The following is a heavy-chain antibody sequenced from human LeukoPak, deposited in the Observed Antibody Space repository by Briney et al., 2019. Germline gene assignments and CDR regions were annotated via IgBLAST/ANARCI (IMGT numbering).Heavy chain of an antibody. Sequence: AGGSLRLSCAVSGFTFSSYWMSWVRQAPGKGLEWVSSISYNGGRTSHADSVKGRFTISRDNSKRTLYLQMNSLTADDSALYYCTKDISEYTSGWSYFDYWGQGTQVIVSS. D-gene: IGHD6-19*01. V-gene: IGHV3-23*01. J-gene: IGHJ4*02. CDR2: ISYNGGRT. CDR3: TKDISEYTSGWSYFDY. CDR1: GFTFSSYW.